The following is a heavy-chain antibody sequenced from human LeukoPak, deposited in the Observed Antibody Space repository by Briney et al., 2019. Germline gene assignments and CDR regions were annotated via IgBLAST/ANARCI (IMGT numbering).Heavy chain of an antibody. CDR1: EFSFSTNW. CDR2: LNEDGSVK. V-gene: IGHV3-7*01. CDR3: ARILAYYMDV. J-gene: IGHJ6*03. Sequence: SGGSLRLSCAASEFSFSTNWMHWVRQTPGKGLEWVAELNEDGSVKYYVDSVKGRFTISRDNAKNSVYLQMNSLRAENTAVYYCARILAYYMDVWGKGTTVTVSS.